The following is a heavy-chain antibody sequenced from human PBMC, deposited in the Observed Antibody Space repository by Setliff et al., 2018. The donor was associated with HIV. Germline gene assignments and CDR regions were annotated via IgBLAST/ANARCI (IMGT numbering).Heavy chain of an antibody. Sequence: TSETLSLTCAVYDVSFSGHYWTWIRQPPGKGLEWVGEIDHCGSTNYNPSLKSRVIMSTDTSKNQFSLKLTSVTAADTAVYYCARVIGWNDAGDCWGQGTLVTVSS. CDR1: DVSFSGHY. J-gene: IGHJ4*02. D-gene: IGHD1-1*01. V-gene: IGHV4-34*01. CDR2: IDHCGST. CDR3: ARVIGWNDAGDC.